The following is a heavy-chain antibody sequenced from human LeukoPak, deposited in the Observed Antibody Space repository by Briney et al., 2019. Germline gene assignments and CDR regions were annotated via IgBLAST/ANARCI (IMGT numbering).Heavy chain of an antibody. J-gene: IGHJ4*02. V-gene: IGHV3-30-3*01. D-gene: IGHD5-12*01. Sequence: PGRSLRLSCAASGFTFRSYAMHWVRQAPGKGLEWVAVISYDGSNKYYADSVKGRFTISRDNSKNTLYLQMNSLRAEDTAVYYCARMFGKVATILPYFHYWGQGTLVTVSS. CDR3: ARMFGKVATILPYFHY. CDR1: GFTFRSYA. CDR2: ISYDGSNK.